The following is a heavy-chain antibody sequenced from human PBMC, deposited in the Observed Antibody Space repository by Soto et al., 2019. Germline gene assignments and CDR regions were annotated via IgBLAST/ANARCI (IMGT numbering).Heavy chain of an antibody. D-gene: IGHD1-1*01. Sequence: HPGGSLRLSCAASGFTFSDYAMTWVRQAPGKGLEWVSTISGSGTFYADSVKGRFTISRDNSKNTLYLQMNSLRADDTAVYYCAHNTGFAYWGQGTLVTSPQ. CDR1: GFTFSDYA. V-gene: IGHV3-23*01. CDR2: ISGSGT. J-gene: IGHJ4*02. CDR3: AHNTGFAY.